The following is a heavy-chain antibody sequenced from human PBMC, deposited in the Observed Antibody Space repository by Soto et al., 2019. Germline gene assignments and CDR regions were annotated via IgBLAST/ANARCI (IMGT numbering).Heavy chain of an antibody. V-gene: IGHV5-51*01. D-gene: IGHD5-18*01. Sequence: PGESLKISCKASGFIFTSYWIGWVRHMPGKGLEWMGIISPGDSDTRYSPSFQGQVTISADKSISTAYLQCSSLKASGTAMYYCARQDYQRWIQPHDYYYYGMDVWGQEDTVTVAS. CDR1: GFIFTSYW. CDR3: ARQDYQRWIQPHDYYYYGMDV. J-gene: IGHJ6*02. CDR2: ISPGDSDT.